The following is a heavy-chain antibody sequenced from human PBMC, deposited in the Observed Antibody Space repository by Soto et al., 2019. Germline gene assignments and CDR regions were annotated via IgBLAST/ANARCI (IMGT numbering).Heavy chain of an antibody. V-gene: IGHV1-18*01. CDR3: AREQPTYYYDSSGRGPDY. Sequence: GASVKVSWKAPGYTFTSNCSSWVQQAPRQGLEWMGWISAYNGNTNYAQKLQGRVTMTTDTSTSTAYMELRSLRSDDTAVYYCAREQPTYYYDSSGRGPDYWGQGTLVTVSS. CDR1: GYTFTSNC. D-gene: IGHD3-22*01. CDR2: ISAYNGNT. J-gene: IGHJ4*02.